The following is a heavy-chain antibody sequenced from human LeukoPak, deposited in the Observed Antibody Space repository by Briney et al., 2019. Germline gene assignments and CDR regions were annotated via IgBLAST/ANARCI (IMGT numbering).Heavy chain of an antibody. Sequence: ASVKVSCKVSGYTLTELSMHWVRQAPGKGLEWMGGFDPEDGETIYAQKFQGRVTITADKSTSTAYMELSSLRSEDTAVYYCAELLHWGQGTTVTVSS. CDR2: FDPEDGET. V-gene: IGHV1-24*01. CDR3: AELLH. D-gene: IGHD1-7*01. CDR1: GYTLTELS. J-gene: IGHJ6*02.